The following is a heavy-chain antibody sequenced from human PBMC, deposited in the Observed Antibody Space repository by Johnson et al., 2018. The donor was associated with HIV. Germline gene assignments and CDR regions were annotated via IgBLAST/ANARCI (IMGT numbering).Heavy chain of an antibody. J-gene: IGHJ3*02. CDR2: IWYDGSNK. D-gene: IGHD3-16*01. V-gene: IGHV3-30*14. Sequence: QVLLVESGGGVVKPGRSLRLSCAASGFTFSSYAMHWVRQAPGKGLEWVAVIWYDGSNKYYADSVKGRFTISRDNSKNTLYLQMGSLRAEDMAVYYCARDRWGLKDAFDIWGQGTMVTVSS. CDR1: GFTFSSYA. CDR3: ARDRWGLKDAFDI.